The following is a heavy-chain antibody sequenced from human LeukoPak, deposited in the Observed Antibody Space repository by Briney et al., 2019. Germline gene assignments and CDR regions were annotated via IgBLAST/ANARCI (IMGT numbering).Heavy chain of an antibody. CDR2: IYSGGSR. CDR3: AKDRSIAAGDDAFDI. D-gene: IGHD6-13*01. CDR1: GFTVSSNY. Sequence: PGGSLRLSCAASGFTVSSNYMSWVRQAPGKGLEWVSVIYSGGSRYYADSVKGRFTISRDNSKNTLYLQMNSLRAEDTAVYYCAKDRSIAAGDDAFDIWGQGTMVTVSS. J-gene: IGHJ3*02. V-gene: IGHV3-53*01.